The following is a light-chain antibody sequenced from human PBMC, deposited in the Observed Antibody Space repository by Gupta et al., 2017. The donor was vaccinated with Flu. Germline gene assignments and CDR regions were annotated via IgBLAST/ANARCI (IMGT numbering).Light chain of an antibody. CDR2: SDN. CDR3: AALDDSLNGPV. J-gene: IGLJ2*01. CDR1: SSNIGRNS. Sequence: QSVLTQPPSASGTPGQRVTISCSGSSSNIGRNSVNWYQQFPGTAPRLLIYSDNRRPSGVPDRFSGSKSGTSASLAISGLQSEDEADYYCAALDDSLNGPVFGGGTRVTVL. V-gene: IGLV1-44*01.